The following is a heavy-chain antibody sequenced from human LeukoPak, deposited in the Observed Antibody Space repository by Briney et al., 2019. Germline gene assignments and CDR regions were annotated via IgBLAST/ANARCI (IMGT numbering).Heavy chain of an antibody. D-gene: IGHD5-18*01. J-gene: IGHJ4*02. CDR1: GGSISSSNW. CDR3: ARRRGYSYVFDY. V-gene: IGHV4-4*02. CDR2: IYHSGST. Sequence: NASETLSLTCAVSGGSISSSNWWSWVRQPPGKGLEWIGEIYHSGSTNYNPSLKSRVTISVDKSKNQFSLKLSSVTAADTAVYYCARRRGYSYVFDYWGQGTLVTVSS.